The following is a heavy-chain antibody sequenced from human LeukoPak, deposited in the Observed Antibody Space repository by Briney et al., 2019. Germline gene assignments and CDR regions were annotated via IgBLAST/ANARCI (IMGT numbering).Heavy chain of an antibody. CDR2: INPSGGST. J-gene: IGHJ6*03. CDR3: ASHQEMATTRYYYYMDV. D-gene: IGHD5-24*01. Sequence: ASVKVSCKASGYTFTSYYMHWVRQAPGQGLEWMGIINPSGGSTSYAQKFQGRVTMTRDMSTSTVYMELSSLRSEDTAVYYCASHQEMATTRYYYYMDVWGKGTTVTVSS. CDR1: GYTFTSYY. V-gene: IGHV1-46*01.